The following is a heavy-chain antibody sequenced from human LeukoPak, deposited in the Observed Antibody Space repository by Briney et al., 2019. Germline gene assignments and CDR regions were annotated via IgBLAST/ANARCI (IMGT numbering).Heavy chain of an antibody. CDR1: GFRFSDYY. D-gene: IGHD1-26*01. CDR3: AGRLVGGGFDF. V-gene: IGHV3-11*01. J-gene: IGHJ4*02. Sequence: GASLRLSCAASGFRFSDYYMNWIRQAPGKGLEWVSYIKSTGTSIYYADSVKGRFTISRDNANNLVLLQMDRLRADDTAVYYCAGRLVGGGFDFWRQRNLVTVSS. CDR2: IKSTGTSI.